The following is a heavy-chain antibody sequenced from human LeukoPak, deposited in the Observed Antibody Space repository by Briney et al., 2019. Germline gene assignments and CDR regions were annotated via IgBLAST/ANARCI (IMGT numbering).Heavy chain of an antibody. CDR2: ISHSGTT. CDR3: ARYVPVRTGTTRASFDY. CDR1: GFTFSSYS. D-gene: IGHD1-1*01. Sequence: PGGSLRLSCAASGFTFSSYSMNWVRQPPGKGLEWIGEISHSGTTNCDPSLKSRISMSIDTSRSQFSLNLRSVTAADTAVYYCARYVPVRTGTTRASFDYWGLGTLVTVSS. J-gene: IGHJ4*02. V-gene: IGHV4-34*10.